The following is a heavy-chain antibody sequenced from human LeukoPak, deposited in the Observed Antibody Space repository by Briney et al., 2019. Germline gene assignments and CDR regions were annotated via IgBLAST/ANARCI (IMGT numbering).Heavy chain of an antibody. Sequence: PSETLSLTCTVSGGSISSYYWSWIRQPPGKGLEWIGYIYYSGSTNYNPSLKSRVTISVDTSKNQFSLKLSSVTAADTAVYYCARGGDCGGDCRARPLYYFDCWGQATLVTVSS. V-gene: IGHV4-59*01. D-gene: IGHD2-21*02. CDR2: IYYSGST. J-gene: IGHJ4*02. CDR1: GGSISSYY. CDR3: ARGGDCGGDCRARPLYYFDC.